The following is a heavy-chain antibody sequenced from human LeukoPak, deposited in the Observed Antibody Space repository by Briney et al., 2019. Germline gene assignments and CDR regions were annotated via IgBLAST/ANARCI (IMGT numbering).Heavy chain of an antibody. D-gene: IGHD1-7*01. Sequence: ASVKVSCKASGYTFTGYYMHWVRQAPGQGLEWMGWINPNRGGTNYAQKFQGRVTMTRDTSISTAYMELSRLRSDDTAVYYCARDLGQLELPDYWGQGTLVTVSS. CDR3: ARDLGQLELPDY. CDR1: GYTFTGYY. J-gene: IGHJ4*02. V-gene: IGHV1-2*02. CDR2: INPNRGGT.